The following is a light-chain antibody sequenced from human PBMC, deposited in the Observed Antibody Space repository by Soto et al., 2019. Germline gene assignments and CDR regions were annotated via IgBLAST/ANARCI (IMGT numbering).Light chain of an antibody. CDR2: DVS. CDR1: GSDVGRYNL. V-gene: IGLV2-23*02. Sequence: QSVLTQPASVSGSPGQSITISCTGTGSDVGRYNLVSWYQQHPGKAPKLMIYDVSQRPSGVSNRFSGSKSGNAASLTISGLQAEDEDDYYCCSHSGSDTYVVFGGGTKLTVL. J-gene: IGLJ2*01. CDR3: CSHSGSDTYVV.